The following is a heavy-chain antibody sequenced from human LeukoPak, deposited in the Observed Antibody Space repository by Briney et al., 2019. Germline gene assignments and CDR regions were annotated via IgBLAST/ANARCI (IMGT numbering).Heavy chain of an antibody. CDR1: GFTFSSYE. Sequence: PGGSLRLSCAASGFTFSSYEMNWVRQAPGKGLEWVSFISSSGSAIHYADSVRGRFTISRDNAKNSLYLQMSRLRAEDTAAYYCAREKLSFFDSSGYFDYWGQGTLVTVSS. V-gene: IGHV3-48*03. CDR2: ISSSGSAI. D-gene: IGHD3-22*01. J-gene: IGHJ4*02. CDR3: AREKLSFFDSSGYFDY.